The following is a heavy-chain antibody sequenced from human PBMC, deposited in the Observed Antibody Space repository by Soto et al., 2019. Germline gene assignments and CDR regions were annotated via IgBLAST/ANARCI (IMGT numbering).Heavy chain of an antibody. CDR3: ARTGGMDV. CDR1: GWSFSGYY. V-gene: IGHV4-34*01. J-gene: IGHJ6*02. Sequence: QVQLQQWGAGLLKPSETLSLTCAVYGWSFSGYYWSWLRQPPGKGPEWIGEINHSGNTKYNPSLESRVTISVDTSKNQFSLKLNSVSAADTAVYYCARTGGMDVWSQGATVTVSS. CDR2: INHSGNT.